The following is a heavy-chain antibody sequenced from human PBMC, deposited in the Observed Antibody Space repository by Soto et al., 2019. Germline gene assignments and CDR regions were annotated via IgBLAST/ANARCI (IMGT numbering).Heavy chain of an antibody. CDR1: GFTLDDYA. Sequence: EVQLVESGGGLGQPGGSLRLSCAASGFTLDDYAIHWVRQAPGKGLEWVSGISWNGAATGYMNSVKGRFSISRDNTKNTLYLQMNSLRSEDTAVYYCANLPLYGSGFDCWGQGTLVTVSS. CDR3: ANLPLYGSGFDC. CDR2: ISWNGAAT. V-gene: IGHV3-9*01. J-gene: IGHJ4*02. D-gene: IGHD3-10*01.